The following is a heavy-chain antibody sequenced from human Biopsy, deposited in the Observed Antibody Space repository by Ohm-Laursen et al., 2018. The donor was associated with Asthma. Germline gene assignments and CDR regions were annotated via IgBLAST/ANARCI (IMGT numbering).Heavy chain of an antibody. Sequence: SETLSLTCTVSGASITSSAYYWGWIRQPPGKGPEWLGDTPHSGYTNYNPSLHSRHTLSVDTSKNQFSLGLTSVTAADTAVYYCARGSSSRLSQWELLVSGGKRAHSYYGMDVWGQGTTVTVSS. D-gene: IGHD1-26*01. CDR1: GASITSSAYY. V-gene: IGHV4-39*07. CDR3: ARGSSSRLSQWELLVSGGKRAHSYYGMDV. CDR2: TPHSGYT. J-gene: IGHJ6*02.